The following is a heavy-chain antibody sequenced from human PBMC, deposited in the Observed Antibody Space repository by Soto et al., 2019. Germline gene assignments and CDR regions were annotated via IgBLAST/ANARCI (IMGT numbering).Heavy chain of an antibody. D-gene: IGHD2-15*01. J-gene: IGHJ5*01. V-gene: IGHV3-11*05. CDR1: GFPFSDYY. Sequence: GGSLSLSCAASGFPFSDYYMSGIRQAPGKGLEWVSYISSSSSYTNYADSVKGRFTISRDNAKNTLYLQTNNLRAEDTAVYDCARAAPRHICGKVSDGSCYHADWFDFWGQGTPVTVSS. CDR3: ARAAPRHICGKVSDGSCYHADWFDF. CDR2: ISSSSSYT.